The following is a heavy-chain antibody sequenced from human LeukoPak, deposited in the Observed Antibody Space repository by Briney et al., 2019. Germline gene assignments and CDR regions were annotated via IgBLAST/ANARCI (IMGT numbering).Heavy chain of an antibody. Sequence: HSGGSLRLSCAASGFTFSSYAMSWVRQAPGKGLEWVSAISGSGGSTYYADSVKGRFTISRDNSKNTLYLQMNSLRAEDTVLYYCARVGIKGYVWGSYRYFRSNYYYMDVWGKGTTVTVSS. V-gene: IGHV3-23*01. CDR1: GFTFSSYA. CDR2: ISGSGGST. CDR3: ARVGIKGYVWGSYRYFRSNYYYMDV. D-gene: IGHD3-16*02. J-gene: IGHJ6*03.